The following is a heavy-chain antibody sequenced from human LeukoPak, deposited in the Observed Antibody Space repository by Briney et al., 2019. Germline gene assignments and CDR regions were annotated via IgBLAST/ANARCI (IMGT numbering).Heavy chain of an antibody. J-gene: IGHJ4*02. CDR1: GGSFSGYY. D-gene: IGHD5-12*01. V-gene: IGHV4-34*01. Sequence: SETLSLTCAVYGGSFSGYYWSWIRQPPGKGLEWIGEINHSGSTNYNPSLKSRVTISVDTSKNQFSLKLSSVTAADTAVYYCARHPRSRATPFYWGQGTLVTVSS. CDR2: INHSGST. CDR3: ARHPRSRATPFY.